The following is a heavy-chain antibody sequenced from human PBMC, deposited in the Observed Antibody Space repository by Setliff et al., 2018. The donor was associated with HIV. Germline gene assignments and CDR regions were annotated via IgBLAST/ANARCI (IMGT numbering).Heavy chain of an antibody. CDR3: ARPSRGVTGTTYYYYMDV. D-gene: IGHD1-7*01. Sequence: GASVKVSCKGSGYTFTGYYMHWVRQAPGQGLEWMGRINPNSGGTNYAQKFQGRVTMTRDTSISTAYMELSRLRSDDTAVYYCARPSRGVTGTTYYYYMDVWGKGTTVTVSS. V-gene: IGHV1-2*06. J-gene: IGHJ6*03. CDR1: GYTFTGYY. CDR2: INPNSGGT.